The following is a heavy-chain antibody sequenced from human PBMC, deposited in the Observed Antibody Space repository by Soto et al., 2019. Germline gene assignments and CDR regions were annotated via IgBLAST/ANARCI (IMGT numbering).Heavy chain of an antibody. CDR1: GGFMSDYS. CDR3: ARKSGENWSYEAY. D-gene: IGHD1-7*01. Sequence: QVQLQESGPGLVKPSETLSLTCSVSGGFMSDYSWSWIRQPADKGLEWIGRLHASGSIQYAPSFKSRVTMSLDTSKNQFSLSLRSVTAADTAVYYCARKSGENWSYEAYWGQGTLVTVSS. J-gene: IGHJ4*02. CDR2: LHASGSI. V-gene: IGHV4-4*07.